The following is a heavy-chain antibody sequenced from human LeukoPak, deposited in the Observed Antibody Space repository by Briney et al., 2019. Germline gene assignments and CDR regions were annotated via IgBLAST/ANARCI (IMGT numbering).Heavy chain of an antibody. J-gene: IGHJ3*01. V-gene: IGHV4-59*01. CDR2: IHYSGSS. CDR3: ARSPTYSSGFFLL. CDR1: GGSISSFY. D-gene: IGHD6-19*01. Sequence: SETLSLTCTVSGGSISSFYWRWLRQPPGQGGEWIGYIHYSGSSNYNPSLKSRATISVGTSKNQFSLKLSSVTAADTAVYYCARSPTYSSGFFLLWGQGTVVTVSA.